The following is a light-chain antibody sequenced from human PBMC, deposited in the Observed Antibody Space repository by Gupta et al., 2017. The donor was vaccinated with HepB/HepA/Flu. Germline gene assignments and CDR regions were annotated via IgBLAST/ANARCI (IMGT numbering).Light chain of an antibody. CDR1: QGISSY. Sequence: TQSPSFLSASVGDRVTITCRASQGISSYLAWYQQKPGKAPKLLIYAASTWQSGVPSRFSGSGSGTEFTLTISSRQPEDFATYYCQQLNSYPRFTFGHGTKVDIK. J-gene: IGKJ3*01. V-gene: IGKV1-9*01. CDR2: AAS. CDR3: QQLNSYPRFT.